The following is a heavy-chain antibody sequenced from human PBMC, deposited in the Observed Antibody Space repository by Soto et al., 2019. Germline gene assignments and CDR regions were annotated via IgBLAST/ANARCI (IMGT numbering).Heavy chain of an antibody. D-gene: IGHD5-18*01. Sequence: PSETLSLTCAVSGGSISSSNWWSWVRQPPGKGLEWIGEIYHSGSTNYNPSLKSRVTISVDKSKNQFSLKLSSVTAADTAVYYCARGYSYGFGSDYYYYYGMDVWGQGTTVTVSS. CDR2: IYHSGST. CDR3: ARGYSYGFGSDYYYYYGMDV. V-gene: IGHV4-4*02. CDR1: GGSISSSNW. J-gene: IGHJ6*02.